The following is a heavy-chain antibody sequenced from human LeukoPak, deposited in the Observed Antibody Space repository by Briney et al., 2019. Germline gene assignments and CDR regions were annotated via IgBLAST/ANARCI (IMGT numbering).Heavy chain of an antibody. J-gene: IGHJ4*02. Sequence: SETLSLTCTVSGGSISSGSYYWGWIRQPPGKGLEWIGSIYYSGSTYYNPSLKSRVTISVDTSKNQFSLKLSSVTAADTAVYYCARECVWDTAMAAGVDYWGQGTLVTVSS. D-gene: IGHD5-18*01. CDR3: ARECVWDTAMAAGVDY. CDR1: GGSISSGSYY. V-gene: IGHV4-39*07. CDR2: IYYSGST.